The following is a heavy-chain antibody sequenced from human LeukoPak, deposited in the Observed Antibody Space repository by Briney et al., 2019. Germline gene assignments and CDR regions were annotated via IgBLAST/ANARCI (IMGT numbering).Heavy chain of an antibody. CDR3: ATSGSYPGYAFDI. Sequence: ASVKVSCKVPGYTLTELSMHWVRQAPGKGREWMGGFDPEDGETIYAQTFQGRVTMTEDTSTDTAYMELSSLRSEDTAVYYCATSGSYPGYAFDIWGQGTMVTVSS. J-gene: IGHJ3*02. V-gene: IGHV1-24*01. D-gene: IGHD1-26*01. CDR2: FDPEDGET. CDR1: GYTLTELS.